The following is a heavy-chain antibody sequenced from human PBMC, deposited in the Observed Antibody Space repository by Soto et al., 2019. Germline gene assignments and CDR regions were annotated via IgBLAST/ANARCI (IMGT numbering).Heavy chain of an antibody. V-gene: IGHV3-74*01. CDR3: ASWRGGYTYGLDH. D-gene: IGHD5-18*01. J-gene: IGHJ4*02. CDR1: GFTFSSQW. CDR2: INNDGTST. Sequence: EVQLVESGGGLVQPGGSLRLSCAASGFTFSSQWLHWVRQAPGKGLVWISRINNDGTSTNYADSVKGRFTVSRDNAKKTMSLQMNSLRAEDTAVYYCASWRGGYTYGLDHWGQGTPDTVSS.